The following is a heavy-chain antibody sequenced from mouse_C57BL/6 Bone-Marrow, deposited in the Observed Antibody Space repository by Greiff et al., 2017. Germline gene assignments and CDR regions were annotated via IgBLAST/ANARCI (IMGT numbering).Heavy chain of an antibody. CDR2: IYPGNSDT. Sequence: VQLQQSGTVLARPGASVKMSCKTSGYTFTSYWMHWVKQRPGQGLEWIGAIYPGNSDTSYNQKFKGKAKLTAVTSASTAYMELSSLTNEDSAVYYGKRWLRGCYAMDYWGQGTSVTVSS. J-gene: IGHJ4*01. CDR1: GYTFTSYW. V-gene: IGHV1-5*01. CDR3: KRWLRGCYAMDY. D-gene: IGHD2-2*01.